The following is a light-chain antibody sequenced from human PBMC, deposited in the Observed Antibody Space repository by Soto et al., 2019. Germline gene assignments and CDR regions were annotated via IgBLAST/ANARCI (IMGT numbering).Light chain of an antibody. V-gene: IGKV1-5*03. Sequence: DIQMTQSPSTLSGSVGDRVTITCRASQTIDSWLAWYQQRPGKPPNLLIYKASTLASGVPSRFSGSGSGTDFTLTISSLQPEDVAAYYCQKYNSAPLTFGGGTKVDIK. CDR2: KAS. CDR1: QTIDSW. J-gene: IGKJ4*01. CDR3: QKYNSAPLT.